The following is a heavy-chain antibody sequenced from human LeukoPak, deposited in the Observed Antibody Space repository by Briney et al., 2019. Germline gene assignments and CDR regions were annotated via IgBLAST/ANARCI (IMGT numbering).Heavy chain of an antibody. CDR2: IYSGGST. V-gene: IGHV3-66*01. CDR1: GFTVSSNY. CDR3: ARDALNYYDSSGYAVYFDY. D-gene: IGHD3-22*01. Sequence: GGSLRLSCAASGFTVSSNYMSWVRQAPGKGLEWVSVIYSGGSTNYADSVKGRFTISRDNSKNTLYLQMNSLRAEDTAVYYCARDALNYYDSSGYAVYFDYWGQGTLVTVSS. J-gene: IGHJ4*02.